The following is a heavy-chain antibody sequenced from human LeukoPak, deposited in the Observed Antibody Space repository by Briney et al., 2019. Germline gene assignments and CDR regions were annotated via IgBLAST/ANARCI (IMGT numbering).Heavy chain of an antibody. CDR3: ARDNGGNCDY. V-gene: IGHV4-30-2*01. CDR2: IYHSGST. D-gene: IGHD4-23*01. Sequence: PSQTLSLTCTVSGGSISSGGYYWSWIRQPPGKGLEWIGYIYHSGSTYYNPSLKSRVTISVDRSKNQFSLKLSSVTAADTAVYYCARDNGGNCDYWGQGTLVTVSS. J-gene: IGHJ4*02. CDR1: GGSISSGGYY.